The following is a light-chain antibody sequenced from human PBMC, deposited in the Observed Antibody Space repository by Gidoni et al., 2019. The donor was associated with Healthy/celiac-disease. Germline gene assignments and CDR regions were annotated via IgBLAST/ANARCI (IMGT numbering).Light chain of an antibody. CDR3: QQFGNSPPFT. CDR2: AAS. V-gene: IGKV3-20*01. J-gene: IGKJ3*01. Sequence: EIVLTQSPDTLSLSPGERATLSCRASQSVSDNHLAWYQQRPGQAPRLLIYAASSRATGIQDRFSGSVTGTDFTLTISRLEPEDFAVYYCQQFGNSPPFTFXPXTRVDI. CDR1: QSVSDNH.